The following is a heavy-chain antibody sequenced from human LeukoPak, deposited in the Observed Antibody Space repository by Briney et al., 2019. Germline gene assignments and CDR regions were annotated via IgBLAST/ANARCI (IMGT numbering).Heavy chain of an antibody. V-gene: IGHV3-30*02. CDR2: IRYDGSNK. CDR3: AKDLDTVTTLRIDYYYYYYMDV. J-gene: IGHJ6*03. D-gene: IGHD4-11*01. CDR1: GFTFSSYG. Sequence: GGSLRLSCAASGFTFSSYGMHWVRQAPGKGLEWVAFIRYDGSNKYYADSVKGRFTISRDNSKNTLYLQMNSLRAEDTAVYYCAKDLDTVTTLRIDYYYYYYMDVWGKGTTVTVSS.